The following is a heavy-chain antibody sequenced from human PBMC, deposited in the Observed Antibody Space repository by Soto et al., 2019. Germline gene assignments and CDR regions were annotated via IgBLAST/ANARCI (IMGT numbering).Heavy chain of an antibody. J-gene: IGHJ5*02. Sequence: GGSLRLSCTASGFIFNNYWMTWVRQAPGKGLEWVANIRQDGDEKYYVDSAKGRFTISRDNTDNSLYLQMNSLRDEDTAVYYCARATHYGPEAGSWGRGTLVTVSS. CDR1: GFIFNNYW. CDR3: ARATHYGPEAGS. CDR2: IRQDGDEK. D-gene: IGHD6-19*01. V-gene: IGHV3-7*01.